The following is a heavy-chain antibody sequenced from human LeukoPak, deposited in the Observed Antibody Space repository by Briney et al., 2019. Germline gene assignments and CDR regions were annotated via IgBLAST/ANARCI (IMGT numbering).Heavy chain of an antibody. CDR3: ASYCSSTSCYGRDV. Sequence: PGGSLRLSCAAAAFTFDDYGMGWVRLAAGNGLGWLSGINWNGGSTGYADSVKGRFTISRDNAKTPLYLQMKGQRAEDTELYHCASYCSSTSCYGRDVWGKGTTVTVSS. V-gene: IGHV3-20*01. J-gene: IGHJ6*04. D-gene: IGHD2-2*01. CDR1: AFTFDDYG. CDR2: INWNGGST.